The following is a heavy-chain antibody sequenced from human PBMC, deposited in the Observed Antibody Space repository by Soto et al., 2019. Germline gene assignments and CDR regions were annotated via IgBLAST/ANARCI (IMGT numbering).Heavy chain of an antibody. V-gene: IGHV3-23*01. CDR1: GFNFKKFA. D-gene: IGHD6-19*01. CDR3: AKADGEQWLIPHLDN. Sequence: SGGSLRLSCEASGFNFKKFAMGWVRQAPGEGLEWVSGISCCGGSTSYADSVKGRSTLARDDSKNTLSLHLNSLRFEDTARYFCAKADGEQWLIPHLDNWGQGTLVTVSS. CDR2: ISCCGGST. J-gene: IGHJ4*02.